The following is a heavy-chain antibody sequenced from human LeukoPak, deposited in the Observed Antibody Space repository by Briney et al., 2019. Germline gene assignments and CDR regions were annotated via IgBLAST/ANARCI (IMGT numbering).Heavy chain of an antibody. CDR2: ISADGTRP. J-gene: IGHJ4*02. CDR1: GFNFYRNS. CDR3: VKEGGIVGDEY. V-gene: IGHV3-23*01. Sequence: GGSLRLSCVASGFNFYRNSMSWVRQAPGKGLEWVSAISADGTRPYYADSVKGRFTISRDNSKNTVHLQMNSLRVEDTAIYYCVKEGGIVGDEYWGQGALVTVSS. D-gene: IGHD1-26*01.